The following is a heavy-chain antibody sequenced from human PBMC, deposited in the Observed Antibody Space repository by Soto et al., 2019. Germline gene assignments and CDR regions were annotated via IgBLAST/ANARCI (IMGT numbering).Heavy chain of an antibody. CDR1: GGSISSFY. CDR3: ARGSSRWDY. V-gene: IGHV4-4*07. J-gene: IGHJ4*02. Sequence: TSQTLSLTCTGSGGSISSFYWSWIRQPAGKGLEWIGRIYSGGRNNYNPSLKSRVTMSVDTSKKQFSLRLSSVTAADTAMYYCARGSSRWDYWGQGTLVTVSS. D-gene: IGHD6-13*01. CDR2: IYSGGRN.